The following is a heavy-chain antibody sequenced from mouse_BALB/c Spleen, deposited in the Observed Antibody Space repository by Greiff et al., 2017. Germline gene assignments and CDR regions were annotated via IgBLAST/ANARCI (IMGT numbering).Heavy chain of an antibody. CDR1: GYSITSGYY. Sequence: VQLQQSGPGLVKPSQSLSLTCSVTGYSITSGYYWNWIRQFPGNKLEWMGYISYDGSNNYNPSLKNRISITRDTSKNQFFLKLNSVTTEDTATYYCARKNGYYVDYWGQGTTLTVSS. CDR3: ARKNGYYVDY. CDR2: ISYDGSN. J-gene: IGHJ2*01. D-gene: IGHD2-2*01. V-gene: IGHV3-6*02.